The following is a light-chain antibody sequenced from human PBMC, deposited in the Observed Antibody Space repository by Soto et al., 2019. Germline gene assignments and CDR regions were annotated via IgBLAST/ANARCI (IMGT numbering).Light chain of an antibody. CDR3: QQRSNWIT. Sequence: EIVLTQSPGTLSLSPGERATLSCRASQSVSRYLAWYQQKPGQAPRLLISDASSRATGIPARFSGSGSGTDFILTISSLEPEDFAIYYCQQRSNWITFGQGTRLEIK. CDR1: QSVSRY. V-gene: IGKV3-11*01. CDR2: DAS. J-gene: IGKJ5*01.